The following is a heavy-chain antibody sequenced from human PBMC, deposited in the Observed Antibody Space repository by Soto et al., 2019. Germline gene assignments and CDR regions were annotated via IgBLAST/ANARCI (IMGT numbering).Heavy chain of an antibody. J-gene: IGHJ2*01. CDR2: IYYSGST. CDR1: GGSISSNY. CDR3: AERKGGYFDV. V-gene: IGHV4-59*08. Sequence: QVQLQESGPGLVKPSETLSLTCTVSGGSISSNYWSWIRQPPGKGLEWIGYIYYSGSTNYNPSHKSRVTISVDTSKIQFSLTLSSVTAADTAVYYCAERKGGYFDVWGRGTLVTVSS.